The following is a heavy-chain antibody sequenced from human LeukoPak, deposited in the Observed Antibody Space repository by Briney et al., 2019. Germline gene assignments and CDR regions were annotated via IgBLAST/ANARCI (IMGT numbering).Heavy chain of an antibody. V-gene: IGHV4-61*01. CDR1: GGSVSSGSYY. J-gene: IGHJ6*04. CDR2: IYYSGST. CDR3: ARDPLYYYDSSGYPYGMDV. D-gene: IGHD3-22*01. Sequence: SETLSLTCTVSGGSVSSGSYYWSWIRQPPGKGLEWIGYIYYSGSTNYNPSLKSRVTISVDTSTNQFSLKLSSVTAADTAVYYCARDPLYYYDSSGYPYGMDVWGKGTTVTVSS.